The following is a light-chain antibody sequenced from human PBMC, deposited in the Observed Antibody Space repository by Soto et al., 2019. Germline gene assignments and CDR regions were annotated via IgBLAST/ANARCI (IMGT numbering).Light chain of an antibody. CDR3: XQYNNRPPLXT. J-gene: IGKJ1*01. CDR2: GAS. V-gene: IGKV3-15*01. Sequence: EIVMTQSPATLSVSPGERATLSCRASQSVSSNLAWYQQKPGQAPRLLIYGASTRATGIPARFSGSGSGTXXXXXXXXXXXXXXXVYYCXQYNNRPPLXTFGQGTKV. CDR1: QSVSSN.